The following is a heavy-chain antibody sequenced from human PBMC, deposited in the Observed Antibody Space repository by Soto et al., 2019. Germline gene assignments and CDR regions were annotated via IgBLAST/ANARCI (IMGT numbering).Heavy chain of an antibody. CDR2: ITYRGTT. Sequence: PSETLSLTCTVSCGSINSGGSNWNWIRQRPGEGLEWIGYITYRGTTYSIPSLKSRVTMSVDTSKNQFSLKLSSVSAADTAVYYCARDSGESLRFFDYWGKGSPVTISS. J-gene: IGHJ4*02. V-gene: IGHV4-31*03. D-gene: IGHD3-10*01. CDR1: CGSINSGGSN. CDR3: ARDSGESLRFFDY.